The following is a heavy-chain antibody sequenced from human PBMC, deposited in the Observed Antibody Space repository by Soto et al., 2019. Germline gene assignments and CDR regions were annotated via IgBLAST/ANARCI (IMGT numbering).Heavy chain of an antibody. D-gene: IGHD6-6*01. CDR3: ARGIAARPPLYYYGMDV. CDR2: IYSGGST. J-gene: IGHJ6*02. V-gene: IGHV3-53*01. CDR1: GFTVSSNY. Sequence: PGGSLRLSCAASGFTVSSNYMSWVRQAPGKGLEWVSVIYSGGSTYYADSVKGRFTISRDNSKNTLYLQMNSLRAEDTAVYYCARGIAARPPLYYYGMDVWRQGTTVTVSS.